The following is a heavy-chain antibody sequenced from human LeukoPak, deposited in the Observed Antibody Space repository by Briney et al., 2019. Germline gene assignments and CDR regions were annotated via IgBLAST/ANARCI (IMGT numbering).Heavy chain of an antibody. D-gene: IGHD3-22*01. CDR1: GGPISSGGYY. Sequence: SETLSLTCTVSGGPISSGGYYWSWIRQHPGKGLEWIGYIYYSGSTYYNPSLKSRVTISVDTSKNQFSLKLSSVTAADSSGRPNWFDPWGQGTLVTVSS. J-gene: IGHJ5*02. CDR3: WFDP. CDR2: IYYSGST. V-gene: IGHV4-31*03.